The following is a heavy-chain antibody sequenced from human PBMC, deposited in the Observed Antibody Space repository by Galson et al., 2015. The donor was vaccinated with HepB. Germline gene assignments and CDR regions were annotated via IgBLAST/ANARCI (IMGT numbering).Heavy chain of an antibody. D-gene: IGHD2-2*01. CDR3: ARLAGYCSSTSCSEPFDY. CDR2: IYPGDSDT. V-gene: IGHV5-51*03. CDR1: GYSFISYW. J-gene: IGHJ4*02. Sequence: QSGAEVKKPGESLKISCTGSGYSFISYWIGWVRQMPGKGLEWMGIIYPGDSDTRYSPSFQGQVTISADKSISTAYLQWSSLKASDTAMYYCARLAGYCSSTSCSEPFDYWGQGTLVTVSS.